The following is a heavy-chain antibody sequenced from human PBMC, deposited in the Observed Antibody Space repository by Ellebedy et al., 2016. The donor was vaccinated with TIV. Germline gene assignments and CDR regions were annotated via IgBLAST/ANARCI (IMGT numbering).Heavy chain of an antibody. CDR3: TCLQLGIADYFDY. V-gene: IGHV1-46*01. J-gene: IGHJ4*02. Sequence: ASVKVSCKASGYTFTKYYMHWVRQAPGQGLEWMGMINPSGGTTSYAQKFQGRVTMTRDTSTSTVYMELSSLRSEDTAVYYCTCLQLGIADYFDYWGQGALVTVSS. CDR2: INPSGGTT. D-gene: IGHD6-13*01. CDR1: GYTFTKYY.